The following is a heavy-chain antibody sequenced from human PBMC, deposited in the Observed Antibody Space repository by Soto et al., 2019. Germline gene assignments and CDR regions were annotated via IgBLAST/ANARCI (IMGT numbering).Heavy chain of an antibody. D-gene: IGHD5-18*01. CDR3: ASHGYSYGYVGYYGMDV. J-gene: IGHJ6*02. CDR1: GFTFSSYS. CDR2: ISSSSSYI. V-gene: IGHV3-21*01. Sequence: GGSLRLSCAASGFTFSSYSMNWVRQAPGKGLEWVSSISSSSSYIYYADSVKGRFTISRDNAKNSLYLQMNSLRAEDTAVYYCASHGYSYGYVGYYGMDVWGQGTTVTVSS.